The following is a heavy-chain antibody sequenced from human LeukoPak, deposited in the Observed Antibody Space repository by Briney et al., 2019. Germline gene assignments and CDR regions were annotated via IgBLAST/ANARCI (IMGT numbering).Heavy chain of an antibody. V-gene: IGHV3-23*01. Sequence: PGGSLRLSCAASGFTFSTYAMSWVRQAPGKGLEWVSAINSGGGGTHYADSVEGRFTISRDNAKNSLYLQMNSLRAEDTAVYYCARDSGSYAFDIWGQGTMVTVSS. J-gene: IGHJ3*02. CDR2: INSGGGGT. CDR1: GFTFSTYA. D-gene: IGHD1-26*01. CDR3: ARDSGSYAFDI.